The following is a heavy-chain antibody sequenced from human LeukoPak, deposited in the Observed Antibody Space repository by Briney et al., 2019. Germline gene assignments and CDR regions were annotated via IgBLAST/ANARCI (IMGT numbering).Heavy chain of an antibody. Sequence: SETLSLTCTVSGGSISTYYWSWIRQTPGKGLEWIGYIFYSGTTNYNPSLKSRATISIDTSKNQFSLKLSSVTAADTAVYYCAKNYGSGSYSLAGYWGQGTLVTVSS. CDR1: GGSISTYY. CDR3: AKNYGSGSYSLAGY. J-gene: IGHJ4*02. D-gene: IGHD3-10*01. CDR2: IFYSGTT. V-gene: IGHV4-59*12.